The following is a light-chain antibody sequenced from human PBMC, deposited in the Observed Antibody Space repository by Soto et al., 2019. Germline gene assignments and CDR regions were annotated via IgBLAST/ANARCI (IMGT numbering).Light chain of an antibody. V-gene: IGKV3-20*01. J-gene: IGKJ1*01. CDR3: QQFSA. Sequence: EIVLTQSPGTLSLSPGERATLSCRTGQSVSGNYLIWYQQKPGQPPRLLIYGVSSRATGIPDRFRGSESGTDFTLTISRLEPEDFSVYYCQQFSAFGQGTKVELK. CDR2: GVS. CDR1: QSVSGNY.